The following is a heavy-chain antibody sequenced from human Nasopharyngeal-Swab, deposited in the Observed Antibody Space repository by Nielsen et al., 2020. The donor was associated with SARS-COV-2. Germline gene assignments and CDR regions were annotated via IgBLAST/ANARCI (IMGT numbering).Heavy chain of an antibody. J-gene: IGHJ6*02. CDR2: INHNERT. CDR1: GGSFNGFY. Sequence: SETLSLTCSVSGGSFNGFYWNWIRQPPGKGLEWIVEINHNERTNYNPSLKSRVTMSVDTSNNRVSLKLTSLTATDTAVYYCARAGRVGDAYTGLDVWGQGTTVTVSS. V-gene: IGHV4-34*01. D-gene: IGHD5-24*01. CDR3: ARAGRVGDAYTGLDV.